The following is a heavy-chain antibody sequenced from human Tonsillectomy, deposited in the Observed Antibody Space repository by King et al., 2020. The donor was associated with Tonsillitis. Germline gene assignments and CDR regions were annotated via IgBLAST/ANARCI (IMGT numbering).Heavy chain of an antibody. CDR3: ARGDYFDTSGYYPPFDY. Sequence: VQLQESGPGLVKPSETLSLTCTVSGGSISSYYWSWIRQPAGKGLEWIGRIYSSGSTNYNPSLKSRVTMSVDTSKNQFSLKLSSVTAADTAVYYCARGDYFDTSGYYPPFDYWGQGTLVTVSS. CDR2: IYSSGST. J-gene: IGHJ4*02. V-gene: IGHV4-4*07. CDR1: GGSISSYY. D-gene: IGHD3-22*01.